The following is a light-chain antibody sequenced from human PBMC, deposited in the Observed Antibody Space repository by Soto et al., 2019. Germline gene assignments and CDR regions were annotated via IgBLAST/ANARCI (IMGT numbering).Light chain of an antibody. J-gene: IGKJ4*01. CDR3: QQYATSPLA. CDR1: QNVARNY. Sequence: ENVLTQSPGTLSLSPGESATLSCRASQNVARNYLAWFPQRPGQAPRLLIYDASTRATGIPDRFSGSGSGIDFTLTISRLEPEDFAVYFCQQYATSPLAFGGGTKVDIK. CDR2: DAS. V-gene: IGKV3-20*01.